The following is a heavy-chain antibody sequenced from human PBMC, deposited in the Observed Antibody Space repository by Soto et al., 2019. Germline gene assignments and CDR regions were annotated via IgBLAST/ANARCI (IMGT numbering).Heavy chain of an antibody. J-gene: IGHJ6*02. V-gene: IGHV3-33*01. CDR3: AREGYCSGGGCSGGMDV. CDR2: IWFDGSDA. CDR1: GFTFSGYG. Sequence: QAPLVESGGGVVRPGRSQRLSCAASGFTFSGYGMHWVRQAPGKGLEWVAFIWFDGSDALYSDSVKGRFTISRDNSKNTLFLQLNSLRGDDTAVYYCAREGYCSGGGCSGGMDVWGQGTTVTVSS. D-gene: IGHD2-15*01.